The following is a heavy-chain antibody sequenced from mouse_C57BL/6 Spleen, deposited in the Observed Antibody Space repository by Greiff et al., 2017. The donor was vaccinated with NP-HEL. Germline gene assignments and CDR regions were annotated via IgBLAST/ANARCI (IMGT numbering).Heavy chain of an antibody. V-gene: IGHV1-18*01. CDR3: ARRWAYYGSLYWYFDV. CDR2: INPNNGGT. CDR1: GYTFTDYN. D-gene: IGHD1-1*01. Sequence: EVQLQQSGPELVKPGASVKIPCKASGYTFTDYNMDWVKQSHGKSLEWIGDINPNNGGTIYNQKFKGKATLTVDKSSSTAYMELRSLTSEDTAVYYCARRWAYYGSLYWYFDVWGTGTTVTVSS. J-gene: IGHJ1*03.